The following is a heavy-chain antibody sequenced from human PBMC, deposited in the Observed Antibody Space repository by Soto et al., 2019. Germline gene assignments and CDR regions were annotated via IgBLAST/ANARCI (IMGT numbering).Heavy chain of an antibody. Sequence: QVQLVESGGGLVKPGGSLRLSCAASGIVFSDYMSWVRQAPGKGLEWLSYISGSGRTIYSADSVKGRFTISRDNATNSLYLQMQNVRTSDTAVYYCARLPLPWGWFDPWGQGTLVTVSS. J-gene: IGHJ5*02. V-gene: IGHV3-11*01. CDR3: ARLPLPWGWFDP. CDR2: ISGSGRTI. CDR1: GIVFSDY. D-gene: IGHD3-16*01.